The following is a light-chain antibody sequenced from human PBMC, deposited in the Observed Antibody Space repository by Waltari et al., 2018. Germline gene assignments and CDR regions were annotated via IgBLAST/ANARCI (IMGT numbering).Light chain of an antibody. CDR1: SHAVGRYHY. CDR2: DVT. V-gene: IGLV2-11*01. CDR3: SSYGGTYFV. J-gene: IGLJ2*01. Sequence: QPALTQPSSVSRSPGQSVTLPLTVTSHAVGRYHYASWYQHHPGEVPNLMIYDVTQRPSGVPDRFSGAKSGNTASLTISGLQADDEADYYCSSYGGTYFVFGGGTRLTVL.